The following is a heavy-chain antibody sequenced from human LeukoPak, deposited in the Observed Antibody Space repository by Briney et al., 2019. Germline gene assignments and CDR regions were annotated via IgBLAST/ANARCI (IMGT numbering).Heavy chain of an antibody. J-gene: IGHJ4*02. CDR2: IYSGGTT. Sequence: GGSLRLFCLASGFPLTNNYVSWVSRAAGKGLEWDSVIYSGGTTYYTDSVKGRFSISRDISKNTVYLQMSSLRGEDTAVYYCARETRWGAPQDYWGQGTLVTVSS. D-gene: IGHD1-26*01. CDR3: ARETRWGAPQDY. V-gene: IGHV3-66*02. CDR1: GFPLTNNY.